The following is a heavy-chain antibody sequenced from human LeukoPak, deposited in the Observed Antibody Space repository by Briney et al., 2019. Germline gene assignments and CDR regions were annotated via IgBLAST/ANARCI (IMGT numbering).Heavy chain of an antibody. J-gene: IGHJ4*02. Sequence: GASVTVSCKASGYTFTSYGISWVRQAPGQGLEWMGWISAYNGNTNYAQKLQGRVTMTTDTSTSAAYMELRSLRSDDTAVYYCARDLRGIAAARGYFDYWGQGTLVTVSS. CDR1: GYTFTSYG. CDR3: ARDLRGIAAARGYFDY. CDR2: ISAYNGNT. D-gene: IGHD6-13*01. V-gene: IGHV1-18*01.